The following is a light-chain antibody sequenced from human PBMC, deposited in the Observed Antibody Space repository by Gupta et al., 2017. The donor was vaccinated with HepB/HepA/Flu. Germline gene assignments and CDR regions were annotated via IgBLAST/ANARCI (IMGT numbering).Light chain of an antibody. J-gene: IGKJ1*01. CDR1: QSLVYSDGNTF. CDR3: MQATHWPWT. Sequence: DVVMTESPLSLTVSIGQTATISSRSSQSLVYSDGNTFLNCFHQRPGQSPRRLIYTVSDRDSGVPDRFSGSGSGTDFTLKISRVEADDVSIYYCMQATHWPWTFGQGTKVENK. CDR2: TVS. V-gene: IGKV2-30*01.